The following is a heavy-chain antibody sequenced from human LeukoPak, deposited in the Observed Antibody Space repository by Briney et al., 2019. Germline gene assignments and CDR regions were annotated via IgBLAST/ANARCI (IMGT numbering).Heavy chain of an antibody. V-gene: IGHV4-30-4*01. D-gene: IGHD6-19*01. Sequence: PSQTLSLTCTVSGGSISSGDYYWSWIRQPPGKGLEWIGYIYYSGSTYYNPSLKSRVTISVDTSKNQFSLKLSSVTAADTAVYYCARDPPHSSGPNSPCFEYWGQGTLVTVSS. CDR1: GGSISSGDYY. J-gene: IGHJ4*02. CDR3: ARDPPHSSGPNSPCFEY. CDR2: IYYSGST.